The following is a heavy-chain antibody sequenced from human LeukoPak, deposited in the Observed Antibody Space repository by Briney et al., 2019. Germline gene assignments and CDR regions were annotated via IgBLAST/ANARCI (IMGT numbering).Heavy chain of an antibody. V-gene: IGHV4-39*07. CDR3: ARGFSNTWCPRGLHFDS. CDR1: GGSISASSDY. J-gene: IGHJ4*02. CDR2: IYYDGST. D-gene: IGHD6-13*01. Sequence: SETLSLTCTVSGGSISASSDYWGWIRQPPGKGLEWIGSIYYDGSTYYSPSLQSRVTISVDTSRKQFSLKLSSMTAADTAVYYCARGFSNTWCPRGLHFDSWGQGTLVTVSS.